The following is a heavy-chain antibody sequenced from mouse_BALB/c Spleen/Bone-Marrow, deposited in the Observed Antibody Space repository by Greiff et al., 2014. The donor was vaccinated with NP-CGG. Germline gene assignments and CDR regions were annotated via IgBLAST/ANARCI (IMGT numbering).Heavy chain of an antibody. D-gene: IGHD4-1*02. CDR3: ARTTGTPYLDY. Sequence: EVQGVESGGGLVQPGGSLRLSCTTSGFTFTDYYMSWVRQPPGKALEWLGFIRNKANGYTTEYSASVKGRFTISRDSSQSILYLQMNTLRAEDSATYHCARTTGTPYLDYWGQGTTLTVSS. V-gene: IGHV7-3*02. J-gene: IGHJ2*01. CDR1: GFTFTDYY. CDR2: IRNKANGYTT.